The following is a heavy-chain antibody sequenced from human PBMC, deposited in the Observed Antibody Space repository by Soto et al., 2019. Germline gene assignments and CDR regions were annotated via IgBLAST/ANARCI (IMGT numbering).Heavy chain of an antibody. Sequence: SDTLSLTCTVSGGSISSYYWRWIRQPPGKGLEWIGYIYYSGSTNYNPSLKSRVTISVDTSKNQFSLKLSSVTAADTAVYYCASGLYYYGSGSYYISPFDYWGQGTLVTVSS. CDR3: ASGLYYYGSGSYYISPFDY. J-gene: IGHJ4*02. D-gene: IGHD3-10*01. CDR1: GGSISSYY. V-gene: IGHV4-59*08. CDR2: IYYSGST.